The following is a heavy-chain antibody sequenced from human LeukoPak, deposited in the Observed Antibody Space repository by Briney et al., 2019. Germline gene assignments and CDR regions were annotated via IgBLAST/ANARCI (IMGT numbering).Heavy chain of an antibody. CDR3: ARDRGLAAAGTVGWFDP. CDR2: IKEDGSEK. J-gene: IGHJ5*02. CDR1: GFALSNFW. Sequence: GSLRLSCAASGFALSNFWMTWVRQAPGKGLQWVASIKEDGSEKHYVDSVRSRFAISRDNAKNSLYLQMNSLRVEDTAAYYCARDRGLAAAGTVGWFDPWGQGTLVTVSS. V-gene: IGHV3-7*01. D-gene: IGHD6-13*01.